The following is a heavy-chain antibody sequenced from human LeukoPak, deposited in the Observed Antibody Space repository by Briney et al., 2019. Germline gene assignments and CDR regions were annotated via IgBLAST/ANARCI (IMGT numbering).Heavy chain of an antibody. CDR3: ARALRMATIPGVNMNYFDY. V-gene: IGHV1-46*01. J-gene: IGHJ4*02. Sequence: ASVKVSCKASGYTFTSYDMHWVRQAPGQGLEWMGIINPIGGSTIYAQKFQGRVTMTRDTSTSTVYMELSSLRSEDTAVYYCARALRMATIPGVNMNYFDYWGQGTLATVSS. CDR1: GYTFTSYD. D-gene: IGHD5-24*01. CDR2: INPIGGST.